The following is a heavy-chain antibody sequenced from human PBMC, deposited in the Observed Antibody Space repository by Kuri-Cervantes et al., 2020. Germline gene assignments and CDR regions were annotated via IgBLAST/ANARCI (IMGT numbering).Heavy chain of an antibody. CDR2: IYSGANA. D-gene: IGHD2-2*01. CDR1: GFTVSSNY. CDR3: ARAQLESFCSSTSCYRGGNY. J-gene: IGHJ4*02. Sequence: GESLKISCVASGFTVSSNYMTWVRQAPGKGLEWVSVIYSGANAYYADSVKGRFTISRDNSKNTLYLQMNSLRAEDTAVYYCARAQLESFCSSTSCYRGGNYWGQGTLVTVSS. V-gene: IGHV3-53*01.